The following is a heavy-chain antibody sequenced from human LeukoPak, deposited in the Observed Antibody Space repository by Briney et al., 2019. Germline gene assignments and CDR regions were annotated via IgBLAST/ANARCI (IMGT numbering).Heavy chain of an antibody. CDR2: IYYSGST. CDR1: GGSISSSSYY. CDR3: ARNAYDILTGYYMDY. D-gene: IGHD3-9*01. J-gene: IGHJ4*02. V-gene: IGHV4-39*01. Sequence: SETLSLTCTVSGGSISSSSYYWGWIRQPPGKGLEWIGSIYYSGSTYYNPSLKSRVTISVDTSKNQFSLKLSSVTAADTAVYYSARNAYDILTGYYMDYWGQGTLVTVSS.